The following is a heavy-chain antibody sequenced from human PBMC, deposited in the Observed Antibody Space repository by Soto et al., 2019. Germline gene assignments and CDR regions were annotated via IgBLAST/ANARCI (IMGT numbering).Heavy chain of an antibody. J-gene: IGHJ4*02. Sequence: PGGSLRLSCAASGFTFSSYWMSWVRQAPGKGLEWVANIKQDGSEKYYVDSVKGRFTISRDNAKNSLYLQMNSLRAEDTAVYYCARALGSLQYFDVVYDYWGQGTLVTVSS. CDR2: IKQDGSEK. CDR1: GFTFSSYW. V-gene: IGHV3-7*04. CDR3: ARALGSLQYFDVVYDY. D-gene: IGHD3-9*01.